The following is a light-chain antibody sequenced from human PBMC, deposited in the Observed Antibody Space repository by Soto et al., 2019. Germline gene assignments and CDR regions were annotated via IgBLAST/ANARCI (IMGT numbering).Light chain of an antibody. CDR3: SSYAASNNFYFV. J-gene: IGLJ3*02. CDR2: EVT. Sequence: QSALTQPPSASGSPGQSVTISCTGTSSDVGGYNYVSWYQQYPVRAPKLMIYEVTKRPSGVPDRFSGSKFGNTASLTVSGLQAEDEADYYCSSYAASNNFYFVFGGGTQLTVL. CDR1: SSDVGGYNY. V-gene: IGLV2-8*01.